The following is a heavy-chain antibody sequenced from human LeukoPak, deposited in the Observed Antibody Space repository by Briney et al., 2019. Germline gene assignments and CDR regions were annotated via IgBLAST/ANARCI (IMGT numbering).Heavy chain of an antibody. CDR3: ARDSSGWEYNWFDP. V-gene: IGHV1-2*02. CDR1: GYTFTSYY. Sequence: ASVKVSCKASGYTFTSYYMHWVRQAPGQGLEWMGWINPNSGGTNYAQKFQGRVTMTRDTSISTAYMELSRLRSDDTAVYYCARDSSGWEYNWFDPWGQGTLVTVSS. J-gene: IGHJ5*02. D-gene: IGHD6-19*01. CDR2: INPNSGGT.